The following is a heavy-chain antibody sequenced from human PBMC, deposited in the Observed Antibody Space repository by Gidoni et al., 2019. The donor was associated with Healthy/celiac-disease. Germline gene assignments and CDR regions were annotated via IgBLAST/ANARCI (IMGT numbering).Heavy chain of an antibody. J-gene: IGHJ4*02. V-gene: IGHV4-59*08. Sequence: QVQLQESGPGLVKPSETLSLTCTVSGGSISSYYWSWIRQPPGKGLEWIGYIYDSGSTNYNPSLKSRVTISVDTSKNQFSLKLSSVTAADTAVYYCARATLDIAAAGMPFDYWGQGTLVTVSS. D-gene: IGHD6-13*01. CDR1: GGSISSYY. CDR2: IYDSGST. CDR3: ARATLDIAAAGMPFDY.